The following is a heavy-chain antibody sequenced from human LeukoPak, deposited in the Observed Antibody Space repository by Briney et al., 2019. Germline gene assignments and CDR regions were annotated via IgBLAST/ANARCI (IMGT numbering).Heavy chain of an antibody. J-gene: IGHJ4*02. Sequence: SETLSLTCTVSGGSISGYYWSWIRQPAGKGLEWIGRIYSSGSTSYNPSLNSRVTISIDRSKNQFSLMLSSVTAADTAVYFCARVYSSGWSFFDYWGQGTLVTVSS. CDR1: GGSISGYY. V-gene: IGHV4-4*07. CDR2: IYSSGST. D-gene: IGHD6-19*01. CDR3: ARVYSSGWSFFDY.